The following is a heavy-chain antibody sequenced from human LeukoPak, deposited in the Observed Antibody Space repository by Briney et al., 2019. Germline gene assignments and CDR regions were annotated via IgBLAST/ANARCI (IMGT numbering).Heavy chain of an antibody. CDR3: ARDGAAGKGFGELLHY. Sequence: GGSLRLSCAASGFNLSDYGMHWVRQAPGKGLEWMTLISSDGTKEEYAGSVKGRFTVSRDMSKNTLYLQMNSLRAEDTAVYYCARDGAAGKGFGELLHYWGQGTLVTVSS. CDR1: GFNLSDYG. V-gene: IGHV3-30*03. D-gene: IGHD1-26*01. J-gene: IGHJ4*02. CDR2: ISSDGTKE.